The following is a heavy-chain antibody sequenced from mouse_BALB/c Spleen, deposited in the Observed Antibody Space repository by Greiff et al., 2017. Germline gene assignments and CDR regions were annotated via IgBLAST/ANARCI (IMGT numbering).Heavy chain of an antibody. CDR3: ARNLLRYYYAMDY. J-gene: IGHJ4*01. CDR2: IWSGGST. CDR1: GFSLTGYG. V-gene: IGHV2-2*02. Sequence: VQVVESGPGLVAPSQSLSITCTVSGFSLTGYGVHWVRQSPGKGLEWLGVIWSGGSTDYNAAFISRLSISKDNSKGQVFFKMNSLQANDTAIYYCARNLLRYYYAMDYWGQGTSVTVSS. D-gene: IGHD1-1*01.